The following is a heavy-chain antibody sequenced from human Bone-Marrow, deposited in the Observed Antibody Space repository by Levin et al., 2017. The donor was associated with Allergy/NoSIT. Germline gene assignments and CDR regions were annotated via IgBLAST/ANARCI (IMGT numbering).Heavy chain of an antibody. D-gene: IGHD2-15*01. J-gene: IGHJ4*02. CDR2: ISGDGAAT. V-gene: IGHV3-23*01. Sequence: PGESLKISCVASGFMFSRYGMSWVRQAPGKGLEWVSDISGDGAATYYADSVKGRFTISRDNSKNTVYLQMYSLRAEDTALYYCAKELAHCAGGRCYEGIDFDHWGQGTLVTVSS. CDR1: GFMFSRYG. CDR3: AKELAHCAGGRCYEGIDFDH.